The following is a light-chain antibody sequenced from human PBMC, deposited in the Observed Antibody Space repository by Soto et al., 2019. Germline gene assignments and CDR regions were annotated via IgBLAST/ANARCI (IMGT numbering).Light chain of an antibody. J-gene: IGKJ1*01. V-gene: IGKV1-39*01. CDR1: QSISSS. CDR3: QQSYSTPWT. Sequence: DIQMPQSPSSLSASVGDRVTITCRASQSISSSLNWYQQKPGKAPKLLIYAASSLQSGVPSRFSGSGSGTDFTLTISSLQPEDFATYDGQQSYSTPWTFGQGTKVEIK. CDR2: AAS.